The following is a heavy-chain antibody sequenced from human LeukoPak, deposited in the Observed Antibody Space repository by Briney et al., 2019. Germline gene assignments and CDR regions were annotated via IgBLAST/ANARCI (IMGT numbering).Heavy chain of an antibody. Sequence: GGSLRLSCAASGFTFDDYAMHWVRQAPGKGLEWVPGNSWNSGSIGYADSVKGRFTISRDNAKNSPYLQMNSLRAEDMALYYCAKDFYARTPGLVDYWGQGTLVTVSS. CDR1: GFTFDDYA. CDR2: NSWNSGSI. V-gene: IGHV3-9*03. CDR3: AKDFYARTPGLVDY. D-gene: IGHD2-2*01. J-gene: IGHJ4*02.